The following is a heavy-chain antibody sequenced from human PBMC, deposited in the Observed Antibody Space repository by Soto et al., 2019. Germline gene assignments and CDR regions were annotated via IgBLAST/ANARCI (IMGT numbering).Heavy chain of an antibody. J-gene: IGHJ4*02. CDR2: GSYSGTT. Sequence: SETLSLTCTVSGVSVSSGSFYWAWIRQPPGKGLEWIGFGSYSGTTNYKPALKSRVTISVDTSRSQISLKVSSLAAADTAVYYCARGATVTQFDYWGRGTLVTVSS. CDR1: GVSVSSGSFY. CDR3: ARGATVTQFDY. V-gene: IGHV4-61*01. D-gene: IGHD4-17*01.